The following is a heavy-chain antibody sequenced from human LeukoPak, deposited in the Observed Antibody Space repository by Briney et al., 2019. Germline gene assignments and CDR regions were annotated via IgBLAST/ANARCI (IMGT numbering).Heavy chain of an antibody. D-gene: IGHD2-15*01. CDR1: GGSMSSYY. V-gene: IGHV4-59*01. Sequence: ASETLSLTCTVSGGSMSSYYWSWIRQPPGKGLEWIGYIYYSGTTSYNPSLKGRVTLSIDTSNNHFALKVRSVTAGDTAMYYCARGWPDYYIMDIWGPGTTVTVSS. J-gene: IGHJ6*02. CDR2: IYYSGTT. CDR3: ARGWPDYYIMDI.